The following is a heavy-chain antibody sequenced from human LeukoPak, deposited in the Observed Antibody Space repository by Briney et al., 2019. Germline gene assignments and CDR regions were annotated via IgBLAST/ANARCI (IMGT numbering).Heavy chain of an antibody. CDR2: ISSSSSYI. CDR1: GFTFSSYS. CDR3: AGSIVGARWGYDY. J-gene: IGHJ4*02. V-gene: IGHV3-21*01. Sequence: PGGSLRLSCAASGFTFSSYSMNWVRQAPGKGLEWVSSISSSSSYIYYADSVKGRFTISRDNAKNSLYLQMNSLRAEDTAVYYCAGSIVGARWGYDYWGQGTLVTVSS. D-gene: IGHD1-26*01.